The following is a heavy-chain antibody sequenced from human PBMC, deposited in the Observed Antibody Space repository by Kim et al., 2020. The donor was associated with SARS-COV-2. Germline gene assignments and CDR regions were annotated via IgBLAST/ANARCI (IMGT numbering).Heavy chain of an antibody. CDR3: ARQQPTVPFFMDG. Sequence: SETLSLTCTVSGGSINNNYYYWGWLRQSQGRGLEWIVNIYYSTKTYYNPSLKTRITIFVDTSKNQFSLNLASVTAADTAVYYCARQQPTVPFFMDGWGQGATVT. J-gene: IGHJ6*02. CDR1: GGSINNNYYY. D-gene: IGHD4-17*01. CDR2: IYYSTKT. V-gene: IGHV4-39*01.